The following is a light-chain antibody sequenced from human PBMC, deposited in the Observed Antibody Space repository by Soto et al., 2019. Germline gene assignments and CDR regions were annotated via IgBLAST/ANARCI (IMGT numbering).Light chain of an antibody. CDR2: GAS. CDR3: HQYKSYSPYT. J-gene: IGKJ2*01. V-gene: IGKV1-5*01. Sequence: EIQMTQSPPTLAASIGERVTITCRASQTIRSSLAWYQQKAGQAPKLLIYGASSLESGVPSRFSGTGSGTEFTLTISRLQPDDLATYYCHQYKSYSPYTFGQGTKLEIK. CDR1: QTIRSS.